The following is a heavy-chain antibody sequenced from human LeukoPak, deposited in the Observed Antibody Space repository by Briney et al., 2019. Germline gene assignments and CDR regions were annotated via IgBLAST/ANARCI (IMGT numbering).Heavy chain of an antibody. Sequence: GGSLRLSCAASGFAFSSSPMHWVRQAPGKGLEWVAVISYDGNNQYYADSVKGRFTISRDNSKNTLYLQVNSLRVEDTAVYYCAIDPNWGTHSWGQGVLVTVSS. CDR2: ISYDGNNQ. J-gene: IGHJ4*02. CDR1: GFAFSSSP. V-gene: IGHV3-30-3*01. CDR3: AIDPNWGTHS. D-gene: IGHD7-27*01.